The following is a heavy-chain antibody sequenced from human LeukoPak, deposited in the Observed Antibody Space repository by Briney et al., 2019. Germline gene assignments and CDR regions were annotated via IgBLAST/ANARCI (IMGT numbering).Heavy chain of an antibody. CDR2: IIPIFGTA. D-gene: IGHD3-3*01. CDR3: ARGPHKRTYDRDNWFDP. J-gene: IGHJ5*02. CDR1: GGTFSSYA. V-gene: IGHV1-69*05. Sequence: SVKVSCKASGGTFSSYAISWVRQAPGQGLEWMGGIIPIFGTANYAQKFQGRVTMTRDMSTSTVYMELSSLRSEDTAVYYCARGPHKRTYDRDNWFDPWGQGTLVTVSS.